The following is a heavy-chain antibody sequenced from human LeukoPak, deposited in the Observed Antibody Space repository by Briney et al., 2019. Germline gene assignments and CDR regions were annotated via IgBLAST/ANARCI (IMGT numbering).Heavy chain of an antibody. CDR3: ARAPRYYDSSGQDY. V-gene: IGHV7-4-1*02. CDR2: INTNTGNP. CDR1: GYTFTSYA. J-gene: IGHJ4*02. D-gene: IGHD3-22*01. Sequence: GASVKVSCKASGYTFTSYAMNWVRQAPGQGLEWMGWINTNTGNPTCAQGFTGRFVFSLDTFVSTAYLQISSLKAEDTAVYYCARAPRYYDSSGQDYWGQGTLVTVSS.